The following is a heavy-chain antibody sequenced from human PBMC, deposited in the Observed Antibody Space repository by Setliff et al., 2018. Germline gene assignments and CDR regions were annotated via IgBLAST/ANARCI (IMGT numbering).Heavy chain of an antibody. V-gene: IGHV3-48*01. CDR2: LNNDGTTI. J-gene: IGHJ6*02. CDR3: TRDQDYYGMDV. CDR1: GFTFSTYG. Sequence: PGGSLRLSCAASGFTFSTYGLNWVRQAPGKGLEWISYLNNDGTTIYYADSVRGRFTISRDNTKNSLYLQMNSLRGEDTAVYHCTRDQDYYGMDVWGQGTTVTVSS.